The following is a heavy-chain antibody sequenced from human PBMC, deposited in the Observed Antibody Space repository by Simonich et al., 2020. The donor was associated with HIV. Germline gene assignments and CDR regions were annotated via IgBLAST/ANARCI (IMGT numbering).Heavy chain of an antibody. V-gene: IGHV4-34*01. CDR2: INHSEST. Sequence: QVQLQQCGAGLLKPSETLSLTCAVYGGSFSGYYWSWIRQPPGKGLEWIGEINHSESTNYNPSLKSRVTISVDTSKNQFSLKLSSVTAADTAVYYCARRHPTTVTTPYFDYWGQGTLVTVSS. J-gene: IGHJ4*02. D-gene: IGHD4-17*01. CDR1: GGSFSGYY. CDR3: ARRHPTTVTTPYFDY.